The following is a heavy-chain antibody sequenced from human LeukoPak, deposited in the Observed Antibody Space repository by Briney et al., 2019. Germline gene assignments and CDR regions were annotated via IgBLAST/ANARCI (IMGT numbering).Heavy chain of an antibody. D-gene: IGHD6-19*01. CDR2: IYSSGSF. CDR1: GGSISSYF. CDR3: ARSGGSSSGSLGLWYSDI. V-gene: IGHV4-4*07. Sequence: PSETLSLTCTVSGGSISSYFWTWIRQPAGRGLEWIGHIYSSGSFKYNPSLKSRVTMSIDTSKNQLSLKLNSVTAADTAVYYCARSGGSSSGSLGLWYSDIWGQVTTVTVSS. J-gene: IGHJ3*02.